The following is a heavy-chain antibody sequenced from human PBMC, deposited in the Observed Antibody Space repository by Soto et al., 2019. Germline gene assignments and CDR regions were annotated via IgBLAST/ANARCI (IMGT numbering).Heavy chain of an antibody. V-gene: IGHV4-59*01. Sequence: SETLSLTCTVSGGSISSYYWSWIRQPPGKGLEWIGYIYYSGSTNYNPSLKSRVTISVDTSKNQFSLKLSSVTAADTAVYYCATSPRVTIFGVVKRGYYYGMDVWGQGTTVTVSS. CDR3: ATSPRVTIFGVVKRGYYYGMDV. CDR1: GGSISSYY. D-gene: IGHD3-3*01. CDR2: IYYSGST. J-gene: IGHJ6*02.